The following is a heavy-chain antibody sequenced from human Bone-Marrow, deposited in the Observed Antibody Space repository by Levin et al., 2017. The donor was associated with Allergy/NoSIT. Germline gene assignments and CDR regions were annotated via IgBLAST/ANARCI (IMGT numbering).Heavy chain of an antibody. Sequence: ASVKVSCKASGYTFTSYGISWVRQAPGQGLEWMGWISAYNGNTNYAQKLQGRVTMTTDTSTSTAYMELRSLRSDDTAVYYCVSISGGSYSDDAFDIWGQGTMVTVSS. CDR2: ISAYNGNT. V-gene: IGHV1-18*01. D-gene: IGHD1-26*01. CDR3: VSISGGSYSDDAFDI. J-gene: IGHJ3*02. CDR1: GYTFTSYG.